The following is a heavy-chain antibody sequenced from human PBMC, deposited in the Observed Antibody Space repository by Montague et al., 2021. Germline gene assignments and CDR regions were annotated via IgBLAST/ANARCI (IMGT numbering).Heavy chain of an antibody. CDR2: MFYGGAT. V-gene: IGHV4-59*08. CDR1: SGSIFHAH. D-gene: IGHD3-10*01. J-gene: IGHJ5*02. CDR3: AKQDYFVSGTSYKGFDP. Sequence: SETLSLTCTVSSGSIFHAHWSWVRQPPGKGLEWLGSMFYGGATSNNPSLKSRVTMSIDTSTNQFSLKLSFATAADTAVYYCAKQDYFVSGTSYKGFDPWGQGILVPVSS.